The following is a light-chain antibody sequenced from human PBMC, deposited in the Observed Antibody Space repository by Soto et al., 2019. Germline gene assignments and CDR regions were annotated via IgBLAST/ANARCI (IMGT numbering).Light chain of an antibody. CDR2: XXN. J-gene: IGLJ3*02. V-gene: IGLV1-44*01. Sequence: QSVLTXPXSASXTPXXXXXIXXXXSXXXIGSTTVKWYQQLPGTAPKPXXXXXNQRPSGVPDRFSGSKSGTSASLAISGLQSEDEADYYCAAWDDSLNGVVFGGGTKVTVL. CDR1: XXXIGSTT. CDR3: AAWDDSLNGVV.